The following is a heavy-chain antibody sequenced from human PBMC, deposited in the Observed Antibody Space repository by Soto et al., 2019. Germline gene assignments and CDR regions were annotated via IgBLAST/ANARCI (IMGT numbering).Heavy chain of an antibody. CDR3: AREGGSYSSAHAFDI. V-gene: IGHV3-21*01. CDR2: ISSSSRYI. CDR1: GFTFSSFT. Sequence: GGSLRLSCAASGFTFSSFTINWVRQAPGKGLEWVSSISSSSRYIYYADSVKGRFTISRDNAKNSLYLQMNSLRAADTAVYYCAREGGSYSSAHAFDIWGQGTMVTVSS. J-gene: IGHJ3*02. D-gene: IGHD6-25*01.